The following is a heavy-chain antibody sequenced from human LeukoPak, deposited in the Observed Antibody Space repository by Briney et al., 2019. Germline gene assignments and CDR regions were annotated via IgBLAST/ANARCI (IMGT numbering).Heavy chain of an antibody. CDR3: ARVQALKRAFDL. CDR2: INEDEREK. Sequence: GGPLSLSCAASVFTFSNYCMSCVRHSPEKGLEWVANINEDEREKYYVDSVRGRFTISRDKAKNSLYLQMNSLRVEDTAVYYCARVQALKRAFDLLGRDALVTVSS. V-gene: IGHV3-7*01. J-gene: IGHJ2*01. CDR1: VFTFSNYC.